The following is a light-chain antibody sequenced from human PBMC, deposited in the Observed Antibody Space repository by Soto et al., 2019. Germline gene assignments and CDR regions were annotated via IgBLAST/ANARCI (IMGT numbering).Light chain of an antibody. V-gene: IGLV1-40*01. Sequence: QSVLTQPPSVSGAPGQRVTISCTGSSSNIGAGYDVHWYQQLPGTAPKLLIYANNNRPSGVPDRFAGSKSGTSVSLAITGLQSDDDADYYCQSYDSSLSGYVFGTGTKVTVL. CDR1: SSNIGAGYD. CDR3: QSYDSSLSGYV. J-gene: IGLJ1*01. CDR2: ANN.